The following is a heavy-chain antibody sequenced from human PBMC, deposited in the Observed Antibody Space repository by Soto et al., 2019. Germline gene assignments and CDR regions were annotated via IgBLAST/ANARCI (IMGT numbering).Heavy chain of an antibody. CDR2: ISAYNGNT. V-gene: IGHV1-18*01. CDR1: GYTFTSYG. D-gene: IGHD4-17*01. Sequence: ASVKVSCKASGYTFTSYGISWVRQAPGQGLEWMGWISAYNGNTNYAQKLQGRVTMTTDTSTSTAYMELRSLRSDDTAVYYCATRTRGLRANYYGMDVWGQGTTVT. CDR3: ATRTRGLRANYYGMDV. J-gene: IGHJ6*02.